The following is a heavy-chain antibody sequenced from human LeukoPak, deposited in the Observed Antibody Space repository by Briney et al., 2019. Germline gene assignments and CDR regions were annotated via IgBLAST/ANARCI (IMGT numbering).Heavy chain of an antibody. Sequence: GGSLRLSCTVSGFTLSSYEMSWIRQAPGKGLEWVSSIDYSGGSSYYADSVKGRFTISRDDSKNTLYLQLNSLRAEDTAVYYCARVVGATGKFDYWGQGTLVTVSS. J-gene: IGHJ4*02. CDR3: ARVVGATGKFDY. D-gene: IGHD1-26*01. CDR2: IDYSGGSS. V-gene: IGHV3-23*01. CDR1: GFTLSSYE.